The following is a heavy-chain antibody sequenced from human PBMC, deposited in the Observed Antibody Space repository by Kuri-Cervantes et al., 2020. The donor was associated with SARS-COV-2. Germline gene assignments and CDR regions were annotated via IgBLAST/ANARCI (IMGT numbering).Heavy chain of an antibody. CDR2: IIPMYGTT. J-gene: IGHJ4*02. V-gene: IGHV1-69*13. CDR3: ASSGGSYLEIYPFDY. CDR1: GGTFSNYA. Sequence: SVKVSCKASGGTFSNYAITWVRQAPGQGLEWMGGIIPMYGTTNYAQKFQGRVTITSDESTGTAYMELRSLRSDDTAVYYCASSGGSYLEIYPFDYWGQGTLVTVSS. D-gene: IGHD1-26*01.